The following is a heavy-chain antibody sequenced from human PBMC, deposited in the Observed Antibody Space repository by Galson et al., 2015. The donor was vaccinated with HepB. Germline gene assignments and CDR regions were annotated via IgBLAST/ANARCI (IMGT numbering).Heavy chain of an antibody. Sequence: SLRLSCAASRFIFSNYVMHWVRHPPGKGLEWVALTSYDGKRQFYTDSVRDRFTIPRDHSKNILYLQMNSLRPEDTAVYYCARAVSAGGYYYYAVDVWGQGTTVTVSS. CDR3: ARAVSAGGYYYYAVDV. CDR2: TSYDGKRQ. V-gene: IGHV3-30*03. D-gene: IGHD5/OR15-5a*01. J-gene: IGHJ6*02. CDR1: RFIFSNYV.